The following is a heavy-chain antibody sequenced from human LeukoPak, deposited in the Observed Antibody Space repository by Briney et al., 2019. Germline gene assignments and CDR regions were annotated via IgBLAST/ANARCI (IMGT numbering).Heavy chain of an antibody. J-gene: IGHJ4*02. CDR2: ISNDGGGT. V-gene: IGHV3-23*01. CDR3: AKGSSGYFFDL. CDR1: GFIFNNYG. Sequence: GGSLRLSCAASGFIFNNYGLIWVRQAPGKGLEWVSAISNDGGGTTYADFMKGRFSVSRDNSKNTLFLQMNSLRAEDTALYYCAKGSSGYFFDLWGQGTLVTVSS. D-gene: IGHD3-22*01.